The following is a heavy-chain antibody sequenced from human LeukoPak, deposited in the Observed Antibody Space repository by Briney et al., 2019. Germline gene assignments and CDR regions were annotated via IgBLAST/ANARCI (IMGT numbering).Heavy chain of an antibody. J-gene: IGHJ5*02. CDR2: IYYSGTT. V-gene: IGHV4-39*01. CDR3: ARDPVTSPYNWFDP. Sequence: SETLSLTCTVSGGSISRSSYYWGWLRQPPGKGLEWIGSIYYSGTTYYNPSLKSRVTISVDTSKNQFSLKLSSVTAADTAVYYCARDPVTSPYNWFDPWGQGTLVTVSS. CDR1: GGSISRSSYY. D-gene: IGHD2-21*02.